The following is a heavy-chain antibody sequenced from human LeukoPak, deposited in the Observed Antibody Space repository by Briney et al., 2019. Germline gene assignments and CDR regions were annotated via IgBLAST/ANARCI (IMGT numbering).Heavy chain of an antibody. D-gene: IGHD6-13*01. J-gene: IGHJ4*02. CDR2: IYYSGST. CDR1: GGSISSYY. CDR3: ARSSRGAAAGFDY. V-gene: IGHV4-59*01. Sequence: PSETLSLTCTVSGGSISSYYWSWIRQPPGRGLEWIGYIYYSGSTNYNPSFKSRVTISVDTSKNQFSLKLSSVTAADTAVYYCARSSRGAAAGFDYWGQGTLVTVSS.